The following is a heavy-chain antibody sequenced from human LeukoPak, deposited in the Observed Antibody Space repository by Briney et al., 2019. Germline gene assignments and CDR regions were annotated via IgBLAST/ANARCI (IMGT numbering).Heavy chain of an antibody. V-gene: IGHV3-7*04. CDR2: INEDESKE. Sequence: PGGSLRLSCAASGFTFRRYWMSWVRQAPGKGLEWVGNINEDESKEYYMDSVKGRFTISRDNAKNSLYLQMNSLRAEDTAVYYCTRDSPGYGAYDFDWGQGTLATVSS. CDR1: GFTFRRYW. J-gene: IGHJ4*02. D-gene: IGHD5-12*01. CDR3: TRDSPGYGAYDFD.